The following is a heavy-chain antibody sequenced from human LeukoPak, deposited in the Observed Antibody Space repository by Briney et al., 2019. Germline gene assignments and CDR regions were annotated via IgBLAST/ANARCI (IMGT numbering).Heavy chain of an antibody. Sequence: GGSLRLSCAVSGFTFSSYAMSWVRQAPGKGLEWVSAISGSGGSTYYADSVKGRFTISRDNSKNTLYLQMNSLRAEDTAVYYCAKDRYCSSTSCEPAFDYWGQGTLVTVSS. CDR1: GFTFSSYA. D-gene: IGHD2-2*01. CDR2: ISGSGGST. CDR3: AKDRYCSSTSCEPAFDY. J-gene: IGHJ4*02. V-gene: IGHV3-23*01.